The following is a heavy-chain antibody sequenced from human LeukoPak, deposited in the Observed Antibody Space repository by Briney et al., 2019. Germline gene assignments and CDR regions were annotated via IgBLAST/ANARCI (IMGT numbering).Heavy chain of an antibody. CDR3: ARPLGQVGYYSTDAFDI. Sequence: ASVKVSCKASGYTFTSYDINWVRQATGQGLEWMGWMNPNSGNTGYAQKFQGRVTMTRNTSISTVYMELSSLRSEDTAVYYCARPLGQVGYYSTDAFDIWGQGTMVTVSS. CDR1: GYTFTSYD. J-gene: IGHJ3*02. CDR2: MNPNSGNT. V-gene: IGHV1-8*01. D-gene: IGHD3-22*01.